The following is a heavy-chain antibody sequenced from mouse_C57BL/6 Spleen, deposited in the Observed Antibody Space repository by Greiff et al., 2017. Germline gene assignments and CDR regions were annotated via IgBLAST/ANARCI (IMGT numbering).Heavy chain of an antibody. CDR3: AREGDGYSYARDY. CDR2: IYPGDGAT. CDR1: GYAFSSSW. V-gene: IGHV1-82*01. Sequence: VQLQQSGPELVKPGASVKISCTASGYAFSSSWMNWVKQRPGKGLEWIGRIYPGDGATNYNGKFKGKATLTADTSTSTAYMRRSSLTSEDSAVDFCAREGDGYSYARDYWGQGTAVTVSS. D-gene: IGHD2-3*01. J-gene: IGHJ4*01.